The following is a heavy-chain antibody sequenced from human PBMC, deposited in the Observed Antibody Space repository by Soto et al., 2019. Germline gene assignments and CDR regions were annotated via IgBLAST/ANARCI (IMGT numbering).Heavy chain of an antibody. J-gene: IGHJ4*01. CDR1: GFTFSSYG. Sequence: GGSLRLSCAASGFTFSSYGMHWVRQAPGKGLEWVAVISYDGSNKYYADSVKGRFTISRDNSKNTLYLQMNSLRAEDTAVYYCAKLYDPIWGQGTVVTVSS. CDR2: ISYDGSNK. CDR3: AKLYDPI. V-gene: IGHV3-30*18. D-gene: IGHD2-8*01.